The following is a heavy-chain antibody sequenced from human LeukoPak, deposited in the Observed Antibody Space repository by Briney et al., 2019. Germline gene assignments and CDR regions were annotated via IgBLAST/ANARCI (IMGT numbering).Heavy chain of an antibody. CDR3: ARDRIVGATRGRYYFDY. CDR2: TSYDGTNK. V-gene: IGHV3-30*04. CDR1: GFSFGDYA. Sequence: PGGSLRLSCTASGFSFGDYAMHWVRQAPGKGLEWVAITSYDGTNKYYADSVKGRFTISRDNSKNTLYLQMNSLRAEDTAVYYCARDRIVGATRGRYYFDYWGQGTLVTVSS. J-gene: IGHJ4*02. D-gene: IGHD1-26*01.